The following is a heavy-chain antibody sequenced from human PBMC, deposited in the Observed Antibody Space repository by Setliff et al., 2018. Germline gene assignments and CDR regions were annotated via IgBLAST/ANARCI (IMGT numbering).Heavy chain of an antibody. D-gene: IGHD3-22*01. CDR2: MIPLLGVA. J-gene: IGHJ4*02. CDR3: AREREWVFHYDSSGPFDY. CDR1: GGTFSSYA. Sequence: SVKVSCKASGGTFSSYAISWVRQAPGQGLEWMGGMIPLLGVAINAQRFQGRVTITADESISTAYMELSRLRSDDTAVYYCAREREWVFHYDSSGPFDYWGQGTLVTVSS. V-gene: IGHV1-69*10.